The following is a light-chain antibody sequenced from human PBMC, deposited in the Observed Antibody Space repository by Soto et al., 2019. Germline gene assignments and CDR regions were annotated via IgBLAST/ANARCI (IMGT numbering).Light chain of an antibody. CDR2: GAS. Sequence: GDRVTITCRASQSISISLNWYQLKPGKAPNLLMYGASYLKSGVPTRFSGSGSGTDFTLTISSLQPEDFATYSCQQTYTIPEITLGQGTRLETK. J-gene: IGKJ5*01. CDR3: QQTYTIPEIT. CDR1: QSISIS. V-gene: IGKV1-39*01.